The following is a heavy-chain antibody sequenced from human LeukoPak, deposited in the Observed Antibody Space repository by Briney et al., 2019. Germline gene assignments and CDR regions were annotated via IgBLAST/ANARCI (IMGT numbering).Heavy chain of an antibody. CDR2: INHSGST. V-gene: IGHV4-34*01. CDR3: GMVYFHDSYGRGSRWFDS. Sequence: SETLSLTCAVYGGSFSGDYWSWIRQPPGKGLEWMGEINHSGSTNYNPSPKSRVTISLDTSKNQFSLKLSSVAAADTGVYYCGMVYFHDSYGRGSRWFDSWGGGTLVPVSS. J-gene: IGHJ5*01. CDR1: GGSFSGDY. D-gene: IGHD3-10*01.